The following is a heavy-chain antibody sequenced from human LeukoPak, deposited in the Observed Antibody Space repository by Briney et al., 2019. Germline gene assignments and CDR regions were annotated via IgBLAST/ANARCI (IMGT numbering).Heavy chain of an antibody. CDR2: IYYSGST. J-gene: IGHJ6*04. CDR3: ARDRRGVDYYYGMDV. D-gene: IGHD2-21*01. Sequence: SETLSLTRTVSGGSISSGGYYCSWIRQHPGKGLEWIGYIYYSGSTYYNPSLKSRLTISVDTSKNRFSLKLSSVIAADTAVYYCARDRRGVDYYYGMDVWGKGTTVTVSS. CDR1: GGSISSGGYY. V-gene: IGHV4-31*03.